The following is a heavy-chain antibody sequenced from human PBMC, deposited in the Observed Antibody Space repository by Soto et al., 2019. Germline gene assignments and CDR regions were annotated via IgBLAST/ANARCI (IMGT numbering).Heavy chain of an antibody. CDR2: IYPGDSDT. CDR3: AVIGDSSGYYYGKNYYGMDV. J-gene: IGHJ6*02. CDR1: GYSFTSYW. D-gene: IGHD3-22*01. V-gene: IGHV5-51*01. Sequence: PGESLKISCKGSGYSFTSYWIGWVRQMPGKGLEWMGIIYPGDSDTRYSPSFQGQVTISADKSISTAYLQWSSLKASDTAMYYCAVIGDSSGYYYGKNYYGMDVWGQGTTVTVSS.